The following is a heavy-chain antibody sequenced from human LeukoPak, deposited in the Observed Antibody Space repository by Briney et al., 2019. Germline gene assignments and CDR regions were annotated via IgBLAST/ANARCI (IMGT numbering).Heavy chain of an antibody. V-gene: IGHV4-39*07. Sequence: SETPSLTCTVSGGSISSTSYYWGWIRPPPGKGLEWIGSMYYRGTTYNNPSLKSRVAISVVTPKNQFSLKLSSVTAADTAVYYCVCSGGYYSHFEFWGQGTQVTVSS. J-gene: IGHJ4*02. D-gene: IGHD3-22*01. CDR3: VCSGGYYSHFEF. CDR1: GGSISSTSYY. CDR2: MYYRGTT.